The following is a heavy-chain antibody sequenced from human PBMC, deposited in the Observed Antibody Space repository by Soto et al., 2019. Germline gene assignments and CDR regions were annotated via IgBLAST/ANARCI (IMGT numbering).Heavy chain of an antibody. CDR1: GVTFGNYW. V-gene: IGHV3-74*01. CDR3: ARGGLEPFDH. Sequence: XGSLILSCSASGVTFGNYWMHWVRQAPGKGLVWVSRISDYGRINYADSVKDRFIISRDDARSELYLQLNDLRVEDTATYYCARGGLEPFDHWGQGALVTVSS. J-gene: IGHJ4*02. D-gene: IGHD1-1*01. CDR2: ISDYGRI.